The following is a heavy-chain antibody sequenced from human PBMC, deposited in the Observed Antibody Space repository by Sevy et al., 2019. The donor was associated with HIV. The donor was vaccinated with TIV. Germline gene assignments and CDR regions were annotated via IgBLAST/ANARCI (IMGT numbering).Heavy chain of an antibody. CDR3: ASFGTNFDQRFDP. Sequence: SETLSLKCSVSGGSVSNHYWTWIRQSPGKGLEWVGYAHYSGRPEYNPSLKSRLTISLDMSKNQVSLQLDYVTAADTAISYCASFGTNFDQRFDPWGQGTLVTVSS. J-gene: IGHJ5*02. CDR2: AHYSGRP. V-gene: IGHV4-59*02. D-gene: IGHD2-8*01. CDR1: GGSVSNHY.